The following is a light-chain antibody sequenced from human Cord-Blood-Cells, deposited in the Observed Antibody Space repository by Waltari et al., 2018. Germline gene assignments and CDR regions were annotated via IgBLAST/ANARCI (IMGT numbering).Light chain of an antibody. CDR2: AAS. J-gene: IGKJ4*01. CDR3: QQSYSTPRT. V-gene: IGKV1-39*01. Sequence: DIQMTQSPSSLSASVGDRVTTTCRASQSISSYLNWEQQKPGKAPKLLIYAASSLQSGVPSRFSGSGSGTDFTLTISSLQPEDFATYYCQQSYSTPRTFGGGTKVEIK. CDR1: QSISSY.